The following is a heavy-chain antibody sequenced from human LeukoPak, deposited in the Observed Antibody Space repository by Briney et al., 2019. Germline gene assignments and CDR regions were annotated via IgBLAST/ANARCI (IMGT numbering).Heavy chain of an antibody. CDR3: ARFSRAMDV. J-gene: IGHJ6*02. CDR1: GGSFSGYY. CDR2: IYHSGST. V-gene: IGHV4-34*01. Sequence: PSETLSLTCAVYGGSFSGYYWSWIRQPPGKGLEWIGEIYHSGSTNYHPSLKSGVTISVDTSKNKSSLKLSYVSAADPAVYYCARFSRAMDVWGPGTTVTVSS.